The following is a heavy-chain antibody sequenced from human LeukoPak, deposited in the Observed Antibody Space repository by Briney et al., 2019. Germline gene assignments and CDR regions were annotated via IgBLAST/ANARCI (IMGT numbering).Heavy chain of an antibody. D-gene: IGHD3-10*01. CDR3: ARTRYYYNSRSYGAPYYFDY. CDR1: GGSISSNDHF. CDR2: IFYTGST. V-gene: IGHV4-39*01. Sequence: SETLSLTCTVSGGSISSNDHFWGWIRQPPGKELEWIANIFYTGSTFYNPSLKSRVTISVDTSKNQFSLKLSSVTAADTAVYYCARTRYYYNSRSYGAPYYFDYWGQGTLVTVSS. J-gene: IGHJ4*02.